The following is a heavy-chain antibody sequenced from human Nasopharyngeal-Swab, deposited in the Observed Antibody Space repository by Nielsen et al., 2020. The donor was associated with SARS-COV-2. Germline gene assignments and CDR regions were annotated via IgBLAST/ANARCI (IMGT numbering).Heavy chain of an antibody. CDR3: ARVYCSSTSCFYGMDV. D-gene: IGHD2-2*01. V-gene: IGHV1-8*03. CDR2: MNPNSGNT. CDR1: GYTFTSYD. J-gene: IGHJ6*02. Sequence: ASVKVSCKASGYTFTSYDINWVRQATGQGLEWMGWMNPNSGNTGYAQKFQGRVTITRNTSISTAYMELSSLRSEDTAMYYCARVYCSSTSCFYGMDVWGQGTTVTVSS.